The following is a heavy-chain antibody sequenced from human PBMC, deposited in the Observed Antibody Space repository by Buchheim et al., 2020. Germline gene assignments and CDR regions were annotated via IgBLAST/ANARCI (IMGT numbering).Heavy chain of an antibody. Sequence: EVQLVESGGGLVQPGGSLRLSCAASGFTFSSYWMSWVRQAPGKGLEWVANIKQDGSEKYYVDSVKGRFTISRDNAKNSLYLQMNSLRAEDTAVYYCARVLGGGYSGYDYEFYYYGMDVWGQGTT. CDR3: ARVLGGGYSGYDYEFYYYGMDV. D-gene: IGHD5-12*01. J-gene: IGHJ6*02. CDR2: IKQDGSEK. V-gene: IGHV3-7*01. CDR1: GFTFSSYW.